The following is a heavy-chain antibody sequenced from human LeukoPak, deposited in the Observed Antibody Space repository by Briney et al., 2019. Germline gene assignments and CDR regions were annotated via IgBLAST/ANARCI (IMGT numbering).Heavy chain of an antibody. J-gene: IGHJ4*02. D-gene: IGHD4-11*01. CDR2: IYYSGST. V-gene: IGHV4-59*01. CDR1: GGSFSGYY. CDR3: ARGATTVTPNDY. Sequence: SETLSLTCAVYGGSFSGYYWSWIRQPPGKGLEWIGNIYYSGSTNYNPSLTSRVSMSVDLSKNQFSLKLNSVTAADTAVYYCARGATTVTPNDYWGQGTLVTVSS.